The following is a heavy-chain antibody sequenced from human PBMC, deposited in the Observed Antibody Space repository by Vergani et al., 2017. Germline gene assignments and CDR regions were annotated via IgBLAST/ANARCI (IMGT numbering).Heavy chain of an antibody. CDR1: GFTFDDYA. J-gene: IGHJ4*02. Sequence: EVQLVESGGGVVQPGGSLRLSCAASGFTFDDYAMHWVRQAPGKGLEWVSLISGDGVSTYFADSVKGRFTISIDNSKNSLYLQMNSLRAEDTAVYYCARVIDGYNSGHPWVLSPLFDYWGQGTLVTVSS. CDR2: ISGDGVST. CDR3: ARVIDGYNSGHPWVLSPLFDY. D-gene: IGHD5-24*01. V-gene: IGHV3-43*02.